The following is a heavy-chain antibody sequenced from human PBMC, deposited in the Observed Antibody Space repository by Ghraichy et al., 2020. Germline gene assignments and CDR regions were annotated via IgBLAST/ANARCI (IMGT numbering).Heavy chain of an antibody. CDR3: VKDQGGPGTL. V-gene: IGHV3-23*01. CDR1: GFTFSSYA. Sequence: GGSLRLSCAASGFTFSSYAMTWVRQAPGKGLEWVSTITGSGGSTFYADSVKGRFTMSRDNSKNTLFLQMNSLRADDTALFFCVKDQGGPGTLWGRGTRVTVSS. D-gene: IGHD1-14*01. J-gene: IGHJ2*01. CDR2: ITGSGGST.